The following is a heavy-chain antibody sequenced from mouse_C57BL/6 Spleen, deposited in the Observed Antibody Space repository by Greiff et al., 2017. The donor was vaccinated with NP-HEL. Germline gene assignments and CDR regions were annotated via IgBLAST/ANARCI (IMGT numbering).Heavy chain of an antibody. D-gene: IGHD2-4*01. CDR1: GYTFTSYW. J-gene: IGHJ4*01. CDR2: IDPSDSYT. Sequence: QVQLQQPGAELVMPGASVKLSCKASGYTFTSYWMHWVQQRPGQGLEWIGEIDPSDSYTNYNQKFKGKSTLTVDKSSSTAYMQLSSLTSEDSAVYYCARGGATMITTRTMDYWGQGTSVTVSS. CDR3: ARGGATMITTRTMDY. V-gene: IGHV1-69*01.